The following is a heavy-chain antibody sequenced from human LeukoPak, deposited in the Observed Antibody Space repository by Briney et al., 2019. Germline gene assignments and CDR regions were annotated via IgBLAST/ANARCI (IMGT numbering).Heavy chain of an antibody. CDR2: ISSSGSTI. Sequence: GGSLRLSSAASGFTFSDYYMSWIRQAPGKGLEWVSYISSSGSTIYYADSVKGRFTISRDNAKNSLYLQMNSLRAEDTAVYYCARMLLPYSYYYYGMDVWGQGTTVTVSS. J-gene: IGHJ6*02. D-gene: IGHD2-15*01. V-gene: IGHV3-11*01. CDR3: ARMLLPYSYYYYGMDV. CDR1: GFTFSDYY.